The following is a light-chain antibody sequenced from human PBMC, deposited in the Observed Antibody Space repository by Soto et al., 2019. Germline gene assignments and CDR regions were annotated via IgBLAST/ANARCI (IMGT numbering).Light chain of an antibody. CDR3: QQYNSYPWT. Sequence: GDRVTITCRASQSISGWLAWYQQKPGKAPKLLIYDVSSLESGVPSRFSGSGSGTEFTLAISSLQPDDFATYCCQQYNSYPWTFGQGTKVDIK. CDR2: DVS. V-gene: IGKV1-5*01. CDR1: QSISGW. J-gene: IGKJ1*01.